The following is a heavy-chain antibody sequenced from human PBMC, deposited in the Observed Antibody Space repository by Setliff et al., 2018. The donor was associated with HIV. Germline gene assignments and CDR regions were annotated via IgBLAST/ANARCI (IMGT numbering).Heavy chain of an antibody. D-gene: IGHD4-17*01. CDR3: ARGPYDYFDY. CDR1: GGSFSGYY. J-gene: IGHJ4*02. CDR2: INHSGST. Sequence: KPSETLSLTCAVYGGSFSGYYWSWIRQPPGKGLEWIGEINHSGSTNYNPSLKSRVTISVDTSKNQFSLKLSSVTAADTAVYYCARGPYDYFDYWGQGTLVTVSS. V-gene: IGHV4-34*01.